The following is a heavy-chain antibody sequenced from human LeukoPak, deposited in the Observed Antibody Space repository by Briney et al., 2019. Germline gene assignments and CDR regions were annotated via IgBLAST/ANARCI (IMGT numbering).Heavy chain of an antibody. CDR1: GFTFSDHY. CDR3: ARGGDYYDSSGYLFDI. V-gene: IGHV3-72*01. J-gene: IGHJ3*02. Sequence: PGGSLRLSCAASGFTFSDHYMDWVRQAPGKGLEWVGRTRNKANSYTTEYAASVKGRFTISRDDSKNSLYLQMNSLKTEDTAVYYCARGGDYYDSSGYLFDIWGQGTMVTVSS. D-gene: IGHD3-22*01. CDR2: TRNKANSYTT.